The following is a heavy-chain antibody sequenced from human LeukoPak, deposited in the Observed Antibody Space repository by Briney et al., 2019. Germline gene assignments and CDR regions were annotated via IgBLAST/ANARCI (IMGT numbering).Heavy chain of an antibody. CDR3: ASYYTGSSWYDY. Sequence: SETLSLTCAVYGGSFSGYYLSWIRQPPGKGLEWIGEINHSGSTNYNPSLKSRVTISVDTSKNQFSLKLSSVTAADTAVYYCASYYTGSSWYDYWGQGTLVTVSS. J-gene: IGHJ4*02. CDR2: INHSGST. CDR1: GGSFSGYY. D-gene: IGHD6-13*01. V-gene: IGHV4-34*01.